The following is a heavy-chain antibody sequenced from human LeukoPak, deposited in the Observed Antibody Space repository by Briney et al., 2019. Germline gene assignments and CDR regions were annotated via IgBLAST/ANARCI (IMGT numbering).Heavy chain of an antibody. CDR1: GFTCSNFE. J-gene: IGHJ4*02. V-gene: IGHV3-48*03. CDR3: AKDGSYYFDY. Sequence: GGSLRLSCAVSGFTCSNFEMNWVRRAPGKGLEWISYISIGETSIYYADSVKGRFTISRDSAKNSLYLQMNSLRAEDTAVYYCAKDGSYYFDYWGQGTLVTVSS. CDR2: ISIGETSI.